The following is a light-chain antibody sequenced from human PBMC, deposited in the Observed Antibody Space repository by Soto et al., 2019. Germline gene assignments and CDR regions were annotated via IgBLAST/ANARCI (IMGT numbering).Light chain of an antibody. J-gene: IGLJ2*01. Sequence: QSALTQPASVSGSPGQSITISCTGTSSDVGGYNYVSWYQQHPGKAPKLIIYDVSNRPSGVSNRFSGSKSGNTASLTIAGLQADDEADYYCSSYTSSSTLVVFGGGTQLTVL. CDR2: DVS. CDR1: SSDVGGYNY. V-gene: IGLV2-14*01. CDR3: SSYTSSSTLVV.